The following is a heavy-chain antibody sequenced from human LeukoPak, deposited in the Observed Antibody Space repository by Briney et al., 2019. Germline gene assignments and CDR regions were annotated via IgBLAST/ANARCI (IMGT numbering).Heavy chain of an antibody. V-gene: IGHV3-23*01. Sequence: GGSLRLSCAASGFTFSSYAMSWVPQAPGKGLEWVSAISGSGGSTYYADSVKGRFTISRDNSKNTLYLQMNSLRAEDTAVYYCAKGKFVRYAFDIWGQGTMVTVSS. CDR1: GFTFSSYA. CDR3: AKGKFVRYAFDI. D-gene: IGHD6-6*01. CDR2: ISGSGGST. J-gene: IGHJ3*02.